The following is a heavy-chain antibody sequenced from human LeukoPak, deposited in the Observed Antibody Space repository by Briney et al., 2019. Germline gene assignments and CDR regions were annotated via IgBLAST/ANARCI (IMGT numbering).Heavy chain of an antibody. V-gene: IGHV3-30*02. CDR1: GSTFSSYG. CDR3: AKGFDWLLSYYFDY. CDR2: IRYDGSNK. D-gene: IGHD3-9*01. J-gene: IGHJ4*02. Sequence: GGSLRLSCAASGSTFSSYGMHWVRQAPGKGLEWVAFIRYDGSNKYYADSVKGRFTISRDNSKNTLYLQMNSLRAEDTAVYYCAKGFDWLLSYYFDYWGQGTLVTVSS.